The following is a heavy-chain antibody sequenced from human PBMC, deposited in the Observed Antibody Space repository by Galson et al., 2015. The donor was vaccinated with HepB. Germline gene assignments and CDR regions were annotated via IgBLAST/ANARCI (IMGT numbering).Heavy chain of an antibody. V-gene: IGHV3-21*01. J-gene: IGHJ3*02. CDR2: ISSSSSCI. D-gene: IGHD3-22*01. CDR3: AREISYYYDSSGYNDAFDI. Sequence: SLRLSCAASGFTFSSYSMNWVRQAPGKGLEWVSSISSSSSCIYYADSVKGRFTISRDNAKNSLYLQMNSLRAEDTAVYYCAREISYYYDSSGYNDAFDIWGQGTMVTVSS. CDR1: GFTFSSYS.